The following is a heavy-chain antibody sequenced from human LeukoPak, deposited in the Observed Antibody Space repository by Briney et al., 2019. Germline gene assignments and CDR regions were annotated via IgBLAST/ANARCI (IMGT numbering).Heavy chain of an antibody. V-gene: IGHV3-66*01. CDR1: GFTVSNNY. CDR3: AREDYGDYGADWYFDL. D-gene: IGHD4-17*01. J-gene: IGHJ2*01. Sequence: PGGSLRLSCAASGFTVSNNYMSWVRQAPGKGLEWVSVIYSGGNSYYADSVKGRFTISRDNSKNTLYLQMNSLRAEDTAIYYCAREDYGDYGADWYFDLWGRGTLVTVSS. CDR2: IYSGGNS.